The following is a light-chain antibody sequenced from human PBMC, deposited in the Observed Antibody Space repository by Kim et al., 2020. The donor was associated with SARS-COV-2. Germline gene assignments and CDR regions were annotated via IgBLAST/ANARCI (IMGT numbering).Light chain of an antibody. Sequence: VSPGERAPLSCRASQSVSSNLAGYSQNPGQLPRLLIYGASPRATGIPASFSGSGSGTEFTLTISSLESEDFAVYYCQQYNNWPLTFGGGTKVDIK. J-gene: IGKJ4*01. V-gene: IGKV3-15*01. CDR3: QQYNNWPLT. CDR2: GAS. CDR1: QSVSSN.